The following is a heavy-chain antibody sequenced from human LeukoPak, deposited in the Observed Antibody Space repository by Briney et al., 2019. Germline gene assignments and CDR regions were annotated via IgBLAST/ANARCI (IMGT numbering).Heavy chain of an antibody. CDR3: ARGRDGYNFLNRGEYYYFDY. V-gene: IGHV4-39*07. CDR2: IYYSGST. D-gene: IGHD5-24*01. J-gene: IGHJ4*02. CDR1: GGSISSSSYY. Sequence: TSETLSLTCTVSGGSISSSSYYWGWIRQPPGKGLEWIGSIYYSGSTYYNPSLKSRVTISVDTSKNQFSLKLSSVTAADPAVYYCARGRDGYNFLNRGEYYYFDYWGQGTLVTVSS.